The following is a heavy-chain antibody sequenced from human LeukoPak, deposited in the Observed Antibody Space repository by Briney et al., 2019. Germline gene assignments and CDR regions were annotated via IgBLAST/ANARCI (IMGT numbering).Heavy chain of an antibody. Sequence: ASVKVSCKASGYTFTGYYMHWVRQAPGQGLEWMGWINPNSGGTNYAQKFQGRVTMTRDTSISTAYMELSRLRSDDTAVYYCARSIRYGGYLLDYWGQGTLVTVSS. V-gene: IGHV1-2*02. CDR1: GYTFTGYY. D-gene: IGHD5-12*01. CDR2: INPNSGGT. J-gene: IGHJ4*02. CDR3: ARSIRYGGYLLDY.